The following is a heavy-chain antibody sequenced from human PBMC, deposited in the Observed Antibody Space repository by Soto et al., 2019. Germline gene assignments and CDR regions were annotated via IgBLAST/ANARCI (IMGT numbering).Heavy chain of an antibody. CDR2: ISYDGSHK. J-gene: IGHJ4*02. V-gene: IGHV3-30*18. CDR1: GFTFRSYA. CDR3: AKDLKQTGDETFDY. Sequence: VHLVESGGGVVQPGRSLRLSCVASGFTFRSYAMHWVRQAPGKGLEWVAVISYDGSHKEYGDSVKGRVTISRDNSENTLYLQMNSLRAEDTAVYYCAKDLKQTGDETFDYWGQGILVTVSS. D-gene: IGHD7-27*01.